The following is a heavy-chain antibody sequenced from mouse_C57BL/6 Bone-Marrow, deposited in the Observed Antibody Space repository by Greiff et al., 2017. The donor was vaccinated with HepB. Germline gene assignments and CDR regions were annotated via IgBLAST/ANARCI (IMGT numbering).Heavy chain of an antibody. CDR3: ARRLGEEGFDY. CDR2: IDPSDSYT. J-gene: IGHJ2*01. Sequence: VQLQQPGAELVMPGASVKLSCKASGYTFTSYWMHWVKQRPGQGLEWIGEIDPSDSYTNYNQKFKGKSTLTVDKSSSTAYMQLSSLTSEDSAVYYCARRLGEEGFDYWGQGTTLTVSS. V-gene: IGHV1-69*01. CDR1: GYTFTSYW. D-gene: IGHD4-1*01.